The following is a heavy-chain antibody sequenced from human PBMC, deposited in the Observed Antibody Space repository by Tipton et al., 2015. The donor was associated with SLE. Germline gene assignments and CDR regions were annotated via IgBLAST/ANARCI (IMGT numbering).Heavy chain of an antibody. CDR3: ARDGVYSSF. Sequence: WSWIRQPPGKGLEWIGYIYHSGSTYYNPSLKSRVTISVDRSKNQFSLKLSSVTAADTAVYYCARDGVYSSFWGQGTLVTVSS. D-gene: IGHD6-6*01. J-gene: IGHJ4*02. V-gene: IGHV4-30-2*01. CDR2: IYHSGST.